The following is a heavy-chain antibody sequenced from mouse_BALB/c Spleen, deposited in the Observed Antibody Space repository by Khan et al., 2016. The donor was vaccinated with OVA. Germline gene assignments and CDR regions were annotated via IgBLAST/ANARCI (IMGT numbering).Heavy chain of an antibody. J-gene: IGHJ2*01. Sequence: EVELVESGGGLVRPGGSLKLSCAVSGFSISSYSMSWVRQTPAKKLQWVATISSGGSYTYYPDSVRGRFTITRDNANNTLFLQLSSLKSEDTAMYYCARDRVYYGCNPYFDYWGQGTTLTVSS. CDR3: ARDRVYYGCNPYFDY. D-gene: IGHD1-1*01. V-gene: IGHV5-6-4*01. CDR1: GFSISSYS. CDR2: ISSGGSYT.